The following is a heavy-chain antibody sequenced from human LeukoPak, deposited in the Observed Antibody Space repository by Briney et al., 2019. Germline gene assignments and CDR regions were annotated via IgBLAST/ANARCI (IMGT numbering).Heavy chain of an antibody. CDR1: GYRFTSYW. Sequence: GGSLKISFKGSGYRFTSYWIGWVRPVPGKGLEWMGIIYPGDSDTRYSPSFQGQVTISADKSISTAYLQWSSLKASDTAMYYCPRRAYCSSTSCSGYYYMDVWGKGTTVTVSS. V-gene: IGHV5-51*01. CDR3: PRRAYCSSTSCSGYYYMDV. J-gene: IGHJ6*03. CDR2: IYPGDSDT. D-gene: IGHD2-2*01.